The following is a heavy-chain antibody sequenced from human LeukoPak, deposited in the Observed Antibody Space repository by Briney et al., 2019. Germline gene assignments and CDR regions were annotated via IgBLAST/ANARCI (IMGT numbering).Heavy chain of an antibody. CDR2: IHYSGST. CDR3: ARASVTYYYYYYMDV. V-gene: IGHV4-59*01. Sequence: PSETLSLTCTVSGGSITNYYWTWIRQPPGKGLEWIGYIHYSGSTNYNPSLKSRVTISVDTSKNQFSLKLSSVTAADTAVYYCARASVTYYYYYYMDVWGKGTTVTVSS. CDR1: GGSITNYY. J-gene: IGHJ6*03. D-gene: IGHD4-11*01.